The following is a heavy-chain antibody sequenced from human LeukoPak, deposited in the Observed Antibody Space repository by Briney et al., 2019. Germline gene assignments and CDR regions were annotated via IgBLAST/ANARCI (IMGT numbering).Heavy chain of an antibody. Sequence: TGGSLRLSCVASGFTVSSNYMSWVRQAPGKGLEWVSAISGSGVSTYYADCVKGRFTVSRDNSKHTLYLQMSSLRAEDTAVYYCAKDERNWNYNLASQTYDWGQGTLVTVSS. CDR2: ISGSGVST. J-gene: IGHJ4*02. D-gene: IGHD1-7*01. V-gene: IGHV3-23*01. CDR1: GFTVSSNY. CDR3: AKDERNWNYNLASQTYD.